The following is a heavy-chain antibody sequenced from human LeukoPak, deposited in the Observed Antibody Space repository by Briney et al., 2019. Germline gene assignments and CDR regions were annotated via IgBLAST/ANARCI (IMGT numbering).Heavy chain of an antibody. V-gene: IGHV1-2*06. J-gene: IGHJ4*02. CDR1: GCIFTDYY. CDR2: INPNSGGT. Sequence: EASVKVSCKASGCIFTDYYIHWVRQAPGQGHEWMGRINPNSGGTNFAQKFQARVTMTSDTSISTAYMEVSGLESDDTAVYYCARARYCYTTSCPLDYWGQGTLVTVSS. D-gene: IGHD2-2*01. CDR3: ARARYCYTTSCPLDY.